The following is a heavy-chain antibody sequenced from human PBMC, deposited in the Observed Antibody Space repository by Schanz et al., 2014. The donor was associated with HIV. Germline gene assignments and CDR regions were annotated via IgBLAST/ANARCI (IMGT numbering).Heavy chain of an antibody. D-gene: IGHD6-19*01. CDR1: GFTFSNFA. J-gene: IGHJ4*02. V-gene: IGHV3-23*01. CDR3: AKMARSVAANTNSDY. CDR2: ISGSGVST. Sequence: EVQMLESGGGSVQPGGSLRLSCAASGFTFSNFAMSWVRQAPGKGLEWVSSISGSGVSTFYAGSVKGRFAISRDKSKNTLYLQMNSLRVEDTAVYYCAKMARSVAANTNSDYWGQGTLVTVSS.